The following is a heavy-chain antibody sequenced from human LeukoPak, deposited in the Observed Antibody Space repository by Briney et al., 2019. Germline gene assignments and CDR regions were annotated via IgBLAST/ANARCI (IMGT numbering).Heavy chain of an antibody. D-gene: IGHD5-18*01. CDR2: ISASGSGT. V-gene: IGHV3-23*01. Sequence: GGSLRLSCAASGFTFSTYAMSWVRQVPEKGLEWVSGISASGSGTYYADSVKGRFTISRDNSKNTLYLQMDSLRAEDMAEYYCARDPYSFGHFDYWGQGTLVTVSS. CDR3: ARDPYSFGHFDY. CDR1: GFTFSTYA. J-gene: IGHJ4*02.